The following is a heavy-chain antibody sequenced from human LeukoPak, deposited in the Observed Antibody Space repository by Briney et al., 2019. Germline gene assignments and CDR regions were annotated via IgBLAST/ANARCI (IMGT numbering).Heavy chain of an antibody. CDR2: ISDSGSA. Sequence: SETLSLTCSVSGASISSHSWSWVRQPPGKGLEWIGYISDSGSAKYNPSLKSRVNISLDTRKNQFSVNLSSATAADTAVYFCANGQSGYRYGYKYYYYIDVWGKGTTVIVSS. D-gene: IGHD5-18*01. CDR1: GASISSHS. CDR3: ANGQSGYRYGYKYYYYIDV. J-gene: IGHJ6*03. V-gene: IGHV4-59*11.